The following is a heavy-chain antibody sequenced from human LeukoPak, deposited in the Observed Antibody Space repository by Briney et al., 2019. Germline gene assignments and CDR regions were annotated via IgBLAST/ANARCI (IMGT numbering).Heavy chain of an antibody. CDR2: ISYDGSNK. V-gene: IGHV3-30*03. Sequence: GGSLRLSCAASGFTFSSYGMHWVRQAPGKGLEWVAVISYDGSNKYYADSVKGRFTISRDNSKNTLYLQMNSLRAEDTAVYYCARGYCSSTSCYTGATDYWGQGTLVTVSS. D-gene: IGHD2-2*02. J-gene: IGHJ4*02. CDR3: ARGYCSSTSCYTGATDY. CDR1: GFTFSSYG.